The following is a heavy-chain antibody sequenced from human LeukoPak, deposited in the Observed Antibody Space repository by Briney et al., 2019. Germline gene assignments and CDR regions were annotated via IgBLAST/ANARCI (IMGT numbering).Heavy chain of an antibody. J-gene: IGHJ5*02. CDR1: GYTFTSYA. D-gene: IGHD6-19*01. CDR3: ARVRSSGWYDWFDP. CDR2: INAGNGNT. V-gene: IGHV1-3*01. Sequence: ASVKVSCKASGYTFTSYAMHWVRQAPGQRLEWMGWINAGNGNTKYSQKFQGRVTITRDTSASTAYMELSSLRSEDTAVYYCARVRSSGWYDWFDPWGQGTPVTVSS.